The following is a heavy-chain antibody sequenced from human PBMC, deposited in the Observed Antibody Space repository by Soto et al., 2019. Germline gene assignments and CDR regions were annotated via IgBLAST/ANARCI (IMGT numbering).Heavy chain of an antibody. Sequence: QVQLVESGGGVVHPVRSLRLSCAASGFTFSSYVMHRVRQAPGKGLERVAVISSDGSNKYYADSVKGRFTIARDNYKNTLYLQMNSLRAEDTAVYYCAKGTMAPHPNLLVYYFDYWGQGTLVTVSS. CDR2: ISSDGSNK. V-gene: IGHV3-30*18. D-gene: IGHD3-10*01. CDR3: AKGTMAPHPNLLVYYFDY. CDR1: GFTFSSYV. J-gene: IGHJ4*02.